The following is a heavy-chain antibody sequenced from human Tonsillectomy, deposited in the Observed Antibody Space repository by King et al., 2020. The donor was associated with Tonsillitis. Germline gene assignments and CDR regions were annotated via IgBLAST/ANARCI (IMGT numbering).Heavy chain of an antibody. Sequence: VQLVESGGGLVEPGGSLKLSCTASGFTFSGAWMTWVRQTPGTGLEWVGRIKTKAEGETLYYGTPVKGRFTISRDDSTNTLYLQMSGLKAEDTGVYYCTTKFYYLNRWNHDSWGQGTLVTVSS. J-gene: IGHJ4*02. CDR2: IKTKAEGETL. CDR3: TTKFYYLNRWNHDS. V-gene: IGHV3-15*01. D-gene: IGHD1-14*01. CDR1: GFTFSGAW.